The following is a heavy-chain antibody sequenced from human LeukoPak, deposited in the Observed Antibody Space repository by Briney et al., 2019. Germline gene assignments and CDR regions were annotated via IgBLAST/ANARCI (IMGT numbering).Heavy chain of an antibody. Sequence: IIPIFGIANYAQKFQGRVTITADKSTSTAYMELSSLRSEDTAVYYCARDVGGIAVAGTVDWGQGTLVTVSS. CDR3: ARDVGGIAVAGTVD. CDR2: IIPIFGIA. J-gene: IGHJ4*02. D-gene: IGHD6-19*01. V-gene: IGHV1-69*17.